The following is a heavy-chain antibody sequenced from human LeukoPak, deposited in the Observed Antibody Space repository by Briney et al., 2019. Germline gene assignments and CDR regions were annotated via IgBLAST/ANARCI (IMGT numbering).Heavy chain of an antibody. J-gene: IGHJ2*01. D-gene: IGHD2-21*02. CDR3: ARWGDLYWYFDL. Sequence: PSQTLSLTCTVSGGFISSDSYCWNWIRQPAGKGLEWIGRIYTSGSTDYNPSLKSRVTISVDTAKNQFSLKLTSVTAADTAVYYCARWGDLYWYFDLWGRGTLVTVSS. V-gene: IGHV4-61*02. CDR1: GGFISSDSYC. CDR2: IYTSGST.